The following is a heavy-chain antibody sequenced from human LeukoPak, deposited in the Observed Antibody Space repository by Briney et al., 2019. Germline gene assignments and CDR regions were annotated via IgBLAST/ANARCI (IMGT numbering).Heavy chain of an antibody. D-gene: IGHD3-22*01. CDR1: GITFSGSA. Sequence: QAGGSLRLSCAASGITFSGSAMHWVRQASGKGLEWAGRIRSKANNYATAYAASLKGRFSVSRDDSKNTAYLYMSNLETEDTAIYYCTRQFDGVGYYPDYWGQGTLVTVSS. J-gene: IGHJ4*02. V-gene: IGHV3-73*01. CDR2: IRSKANNYAT. CDR3: TRQFDGVGYYPDY.